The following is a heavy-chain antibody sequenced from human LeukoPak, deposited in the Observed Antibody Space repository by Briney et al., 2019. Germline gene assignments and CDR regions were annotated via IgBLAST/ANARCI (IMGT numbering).Heavy chain of an antibody. CDR1: GYIFTTYY. CDR3: EIVVVAFNWFDP. V-gene: IGHV1-46*01. D-gene: IGHD2-15*01. J-gene: IGHJ5*02. CDR2: INPRGGST. Sequence: GASVKVSCKASGYIFTTYYMHWMRQAPGQGPEWMGIINPRGGSTDYAQKFQGRVTMTSNTSISTAYLELSSLRSDDTAVYYCEIVVVAFNWFDPWGQGTLVTVFS.